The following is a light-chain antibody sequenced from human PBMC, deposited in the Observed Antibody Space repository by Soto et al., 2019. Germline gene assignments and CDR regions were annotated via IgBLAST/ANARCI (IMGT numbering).Light chain of an antibody. CDR1: QNINKY. CDR2: AAS. V-gene: IGKV1-39*01. Sequence: DVQMTQSPSSLSASVGDQVTITCRASQNINKYLSWYQQKPGKAPNLLIYAASSLQSGVPSRFSGSGSGTDYSLTISSLQPEDFATYFCQQTYTTTRTFGPGTKVEIK. CDR3: QQTYTTTRT. J-gene: IGKJ1*01.